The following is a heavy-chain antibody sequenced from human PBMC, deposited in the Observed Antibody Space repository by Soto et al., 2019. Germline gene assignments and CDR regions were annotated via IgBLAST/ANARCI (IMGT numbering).Heavy chain of an antibody. CDR3: AKDTSGHLGYFDY. CDR1: EFHFVCYA. CDR2: ISWNSDSI. V-gene: IGHV3-9*01. D-gene: IGHD3-16*01. J-gene: IGHJ4*02. Sequence: SVILSCAASEFHFVCYALDWPRPGPGKGLVWGSDISWNSDSIGYADSARDRLTNSRDNAKNSLYRQKNSQRAEDTALYFCAKDTSGHLGYFDYWGQGTLVTVSS.